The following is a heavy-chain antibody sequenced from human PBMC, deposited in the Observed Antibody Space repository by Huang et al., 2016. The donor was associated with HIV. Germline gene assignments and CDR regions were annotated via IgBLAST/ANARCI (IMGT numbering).Heavy chain of an antibody. J-gene: IGHJ5*02. CDR3: AREVMISFGGPFDP. V-gene: IGHV4-34*01. D-gene: IGHD3-16*01. CDR1: GGSFSGYY. Sequence: QVQLQQWGAGLLKPSETLSLTCAVYGGSFSGYYWNWIRQSPGKWLEWIGKIKHSGSTNYNPAVESRVTISVDTSKNQFSLKLTPLTAADTAVYYCAREVMISFGGPFDPWGHGNLVTISS. CDR2: IKHSGST.